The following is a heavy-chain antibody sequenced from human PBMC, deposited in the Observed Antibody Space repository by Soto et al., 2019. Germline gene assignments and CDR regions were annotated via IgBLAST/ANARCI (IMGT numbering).Heavy chain of an antibody. J-gene: IGHJ6*02. CDR1: GYTFTSYG. Sequence: ASVKVSCKASGYTFTSYGISWVRQAPGQGLEWMGWISAYNGNTNYAQKLQGRVTMTTDTSTSTAYMELRSLRSDDTAVYYCARDREGDYDYGMDVWGQGTTVTVSS. CDR3: ARDREGDYDYGMDV. V-gene: IGHV1-18*04. CDR2: ISAYNGNT.